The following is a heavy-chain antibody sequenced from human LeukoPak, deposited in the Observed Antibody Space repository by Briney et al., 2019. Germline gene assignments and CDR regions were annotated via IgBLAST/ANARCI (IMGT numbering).Heavy chain of an antibody. CDR1: EFIGSSTY. CDR2: IYSGGST. J-gene: IGHJ4*02. Sequence: PGGSLRLSCAASEFIGSSTYMSWVRQAPGKELEWVSVIYSGGSTYYADSVKGRFTISRHNSINTLYLQMNSLKTEDTAAYYCASGSRNWGQGTLVTVSS. D-gene: IGHD1-14*01. CDR3: ASGSRN. V-gene: IGHV3-53*04.